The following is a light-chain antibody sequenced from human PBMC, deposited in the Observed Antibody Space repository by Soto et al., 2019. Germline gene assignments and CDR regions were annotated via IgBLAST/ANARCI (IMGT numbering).Light chain of an antibody. CDR3: QQYGSSGT. Sequence: IVLTQSPGTLSLSPGERATLSCRASQSVSSSYLAWSQQKPGQAPRLLIYGASSRATGIPDRFSGSGSGTDFTLTISRLEPEDFAVYYCQQYGSSGTFGQGTKVDIK. CDR1: QSVSSSY. CDR2: GAS. V-gene: IGKV3-20*01. J-gene: IGKJ1*01.